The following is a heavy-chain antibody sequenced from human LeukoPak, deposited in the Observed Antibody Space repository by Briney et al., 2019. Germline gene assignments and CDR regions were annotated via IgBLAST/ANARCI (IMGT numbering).Heavy chain of an antibody. CDR2: IRSDVGGT. Sequence: GGSLRLSCAASGFTFSNYAMSWVRQAPGKGLEWVSAIRSDVGGTFYVDSVKGRFTISRDNSKNTLYLQINSLRVEDTAVYYCAKAKPYGTTWYGGIDWGQGTLLTVSS. V-gene: IGHV3-23*01. CDR3: AKAKPYGTTWYGGID. CDR1: GFTFSNYA. D-gene: IGHD2-15*01. J-gene: IGHJ4*02.